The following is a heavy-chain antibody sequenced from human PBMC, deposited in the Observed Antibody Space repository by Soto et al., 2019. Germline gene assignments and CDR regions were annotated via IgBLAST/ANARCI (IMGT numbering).Heavy chain of an antibody. CDR2: ISNSGITR. CDR3: ATYPWGSSIDY. J-gene: IGHJ4*02. Sequence: EVQLVESGGGLVQPGGSLRLSCAASGFTFSNSWMSWVRQAPGQGLEWISYISNSGITRYYADSVKGRFAISRDNAKNSVYLQMNYLGAEDTAVYYCATYPWGSSIDYWGQGTLVTVSS. V-gene: IGHV3-48*04. D-gene: IGHD3-16*01. CDR1: GFTFSNSW.